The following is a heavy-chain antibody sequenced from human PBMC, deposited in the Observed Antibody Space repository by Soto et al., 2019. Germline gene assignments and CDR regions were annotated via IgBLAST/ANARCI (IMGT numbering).Heavy chain of an antibody. CDR1: GGSISSGDYY. Sequence: QVQLQESGPGLVKPSQTLSLTCTVSGGSISSGDYYWSWIRQPPGKGLEWIGYIYYSGSTYYNPSLKRRVTLSVDPSKNQFSLKLSSVTAADTAGYYCAHYGSGRAFDIWGQGTMVTVSS. J-gene: IGHJ3*02. CDR2: IYYSGST. CDR3: AHYGSGRAFDI. V-gene: IGHV4-30-4*01. D-gene: IGHD6-19*01.